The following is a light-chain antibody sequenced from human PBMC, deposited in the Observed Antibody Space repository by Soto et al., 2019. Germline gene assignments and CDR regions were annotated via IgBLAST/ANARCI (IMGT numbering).Light chain of an antibody. CDR1: QSVDSSF. CDR3: HQYVSSLT. J-gene: IGKJ1*01. CDR2: GAS. Sequence: EIVLTQSPGSLSLSPGERATLSCRASQSVDSSFFAWYQQKPGQAPRLLIYGASNTATGIPNRFSGRGSVTDFTLTITGLEPEDFSLYYCHQYVSSLTFGQGTKVEIK. V-gene: IGKV3-20*01.